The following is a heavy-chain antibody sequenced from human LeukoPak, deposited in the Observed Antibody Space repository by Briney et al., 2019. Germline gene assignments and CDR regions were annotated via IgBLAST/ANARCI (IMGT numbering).Heavy chain of an antibody. J-gene: IGHJ3*02. V-gene: IGHV1-18*01. CDR3: ARDLIVVVVAATGAFDI. CDR2: ISAYNGNT. CDR1: GYTFTSYG. Sequence: EASVKVSCKASGYTFTSYGISWVRQAPGQGLEWMGWISAYNGNTNYAQKLQGRVTMTTDTSTSTAYMELRSLRSDDTAVYYCARDLIVVVVAATGAFDIWGQGTMVTVSS. D-gene: IGHD2-15*01.